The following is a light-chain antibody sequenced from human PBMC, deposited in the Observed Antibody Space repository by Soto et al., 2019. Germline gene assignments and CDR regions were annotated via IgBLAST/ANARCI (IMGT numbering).Light chain of an antibody. V-gene: IGKV1-27*01. J-gene: IGKJ1*01. CDR3: QKYDSAPRT. CDR1: QGINNY. Sequence: DTQMTQSPTSLSASVGDSVTITCRASQGINNYLAWYQQKPGKVPVLLIYSASTLKAGIPSRCSGSGAGTDFTLTISSLQPEDFATYYCQKYDSAPRTFGQGTKVDMK. CDR2: SAS.